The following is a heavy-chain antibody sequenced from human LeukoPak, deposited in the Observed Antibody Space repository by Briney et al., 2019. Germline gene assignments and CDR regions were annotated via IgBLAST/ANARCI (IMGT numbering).Heavy chain of an antibody. Sequence: GGSLRLSCTTSGFAFDDFAMSWVRQPAGKWLEWVGFIRRRAYGGAAEYAASVKGRFIISRDDSKGIAYLQMNSLKAEDTAVYYCSRNGLVDFDYWGQGSRVIVSP. CDR3: SRNGLVDFDY. J-gene: IGHJ4*02. CDR1: GFAFDDFA. V-gene: IGHV3-49*04. CDR2: IRRRAYGGAA.